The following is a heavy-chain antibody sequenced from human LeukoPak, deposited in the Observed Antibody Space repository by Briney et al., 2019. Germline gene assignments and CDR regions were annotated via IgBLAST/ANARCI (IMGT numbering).Heavy chain of an antibody. Sequence: PGGSLRLSCAASGFTFSSYWMSWVRQAPGKGLEWVANIKQDGSEKYYVDSVKGRLTISRDNAKNSLYLQMNSLRAEDTAVYYCAREGIVVVTATEPFDYWGQGTLVTVSS. D-gene: IGHD2-21*02. CDR1: GFTFSSYW. J-gene: IGHJ4*02. CDR2: IKQDGSEK. V-gene: IGHV3-7*01. CDR3: AREGIVVVTATEPFDY.